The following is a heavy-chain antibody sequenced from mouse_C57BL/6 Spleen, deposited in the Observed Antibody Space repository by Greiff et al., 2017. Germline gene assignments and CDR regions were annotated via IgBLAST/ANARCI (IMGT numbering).Heavy chain of an antibody. CDR2: IDPETGGT. Sequence: QVQLQQSGAELVRPGASVTLSCKASGYTFTDYEMHWVKQTPVHGLEWIGAIDPETGGTAYNQKFKGKAILTADKSSSTAYMELRSLTSEDSAVYYCRCSNYSYYFDYWGQGTTLTVSS. D-gene: IGHD2-5*01. J-gene: IGHJ2*01. CDR3: RCSNYSYYFDY. CDR1: GYTFTDYE. V-gene: IGHV1-15*01.